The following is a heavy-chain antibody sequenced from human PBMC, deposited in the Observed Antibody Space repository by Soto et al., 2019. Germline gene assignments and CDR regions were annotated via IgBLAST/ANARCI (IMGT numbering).Heavy chain of an antibody. CDR2: LYSFGGT. D-gene: IGHD4-17*01. Sequence: EVKLVESGGGVIQPGGSLRLSCAVSGLDISQIYMSWVRRAPGRGLEWVAGLYSFGGTYYAESVEGRFTISRDNSKNTLFLQMYTLKVEDTAVYFCARDKDFGDYTFDYWGQGSLVTVSS. V-gene: IGHV3-53*01. J-gene: IGHJ4*02. CDR1: GLDISQIY. CDR3: ARDKDFGDYTFDY.